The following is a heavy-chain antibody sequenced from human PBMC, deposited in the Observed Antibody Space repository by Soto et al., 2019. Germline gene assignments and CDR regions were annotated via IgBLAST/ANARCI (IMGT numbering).Heavy chain of an antibody. J-gene: IGHJ1*01. D-gene: IGHD2-15*01. V-gene: IGHV3-11*01. Sequence: GGSLRLSCAASGFTFSDYYMSWIRQAPGEGLEWVSYISSGGGTIYYADSVKGRFTISRDNAKSSLYLQMNTLRAEDTAVYYCAREYCSGGSCYQYFQHWGQGTLVTVSS. CDR1: GFTFSDYY. CDR3: AREYCSGGSCYQYFQH. CDR2: ISSGGGTI.